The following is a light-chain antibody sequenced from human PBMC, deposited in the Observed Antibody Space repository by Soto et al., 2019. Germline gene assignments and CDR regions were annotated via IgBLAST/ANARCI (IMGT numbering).Light chain of an antibody. V-gene: IGKV3D-20*02. CDR2: GAS. CDR1: QSITNNY. Sequence: EIVLTQSPGTLSLSPGERATLSCRASQSITNNYLAWYQQKPGRAHRLLIYGASSRATGIPDRFSGSGSGTDFTLTISRLEPEDFAVYYCQYRNNWPHTFGQGTKLEI. J-gene: IGKJ2*01. CDR3: QYRNNWPHT.